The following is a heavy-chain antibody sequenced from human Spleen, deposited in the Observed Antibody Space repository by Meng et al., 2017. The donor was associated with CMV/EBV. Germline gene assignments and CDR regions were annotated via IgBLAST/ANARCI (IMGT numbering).Heavy chain of an antibody. CDR3: ARCFGAGWFDP. Sequence: TFNVSLSTFFTDYLPWVRPASVRVLYWLGCMNPNIPPTGYAQKFLGRSTMPSNPSLSTVSIALTSLRSGATAVYYCARCFGAGWFDPWGQGTLVTVSS. D-gene: IGHD3-3*01. J-gene: IGHJ5*02. V-gene: IGHV1-8*01. CDR2: MNPNIPPT. CDR1: LSTFFTDY.